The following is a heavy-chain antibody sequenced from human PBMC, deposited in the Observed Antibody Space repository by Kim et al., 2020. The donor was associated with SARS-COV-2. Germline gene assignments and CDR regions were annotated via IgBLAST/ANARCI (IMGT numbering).Heavy chain of an antibody. CDR2: VKSKTDGGAA. CDR1: GFTFSKAW. D-gene: IGHD3-3*01. Sequence: GGSLRLSCAASGFTFSKAWMSWVRQAPGEGLEWVGRVKSKTDGGAADYAASVKGRFTISRDDSKNTLNLHMSSLQIEDTGVYYCITVPSSSNGYSLFGYWGQGVLVTVSS. CDR3: ITVPSSSNGYSLFGY. V-gene: IGHV3-15*01. J-gene: IGHJ4*02.